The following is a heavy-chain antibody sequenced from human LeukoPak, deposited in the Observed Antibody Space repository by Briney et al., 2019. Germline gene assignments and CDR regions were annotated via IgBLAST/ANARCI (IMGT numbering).Heavy chain of an antibody. CDR3: VRNGRYCLDY. CDR1: GDFIRSSEC. J-gene: IGHJ4*02. Sequence: PSETLSLTCDVSGDFIRSSECWCWVRQPPGKGLEWIGQFFLSGGPNYRPSLRSRVTISVDRSKSQFSLKMASVTAADTAIYYCVRNGRYCLDYWGQGTLVTVSS. CDR2: FFLSGGP. D-gene: IGHD1-14*01. V-gene: IGHV4/OR15-8*01.